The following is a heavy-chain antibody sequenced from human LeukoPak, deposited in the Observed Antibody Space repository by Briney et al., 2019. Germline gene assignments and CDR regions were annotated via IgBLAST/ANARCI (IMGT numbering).Heavy chain of an antibody. J-gene: IGHJ4*02. CDR3: ARGMETHLDWFVGPWGDY. D-gene: IGHD3-9*01. Sequence: ASVKVSCKASGGTFSSYAISWVRQAPGQGLEWMGWINPNSGGTNYAQKFQGRVTMTRDTSISTAYMELSRLRSDDTAVYYCARGMETHLDWFVGPWGDYWGQGTLVTVSS. V-gene: IGHV1-2*02. CDR1: GGTFSSYA. CDR2: INPNSGGT.